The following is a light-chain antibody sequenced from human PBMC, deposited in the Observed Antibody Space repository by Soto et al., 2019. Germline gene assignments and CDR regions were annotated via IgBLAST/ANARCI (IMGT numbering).Light chain of an antibody. Sequence: DIQMTQSPSSLSASVGDRVTITCRASQGISNDLAWYQQKPGKVPKLLIYAASTLQSGVPSRFSGSVSGTDFTRNISSLQTEDVATYYCQKYTSAPRTFGPGNKVDIK. V-gene: IGKV1-27*01. CDR1: QGISND. CDR2: AAS. J-gene: IGKJ3*01. CDR3: QKYTSAPRT.